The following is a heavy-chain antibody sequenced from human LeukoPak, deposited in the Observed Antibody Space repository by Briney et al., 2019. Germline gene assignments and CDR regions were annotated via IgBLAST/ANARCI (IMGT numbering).Heavy chain of an antibody. CDR1: GFTFDDYA. CDR2: ISWNSGSI. V-gene: IGHV3-9*01. CDR3: AKIAAAGTDYYYGMDV. D-gene: IGHD6-13*01. Sequence: GGSLRLSCAASGFTFDDYAMHWVRHAPGKGLEWVSGISWNSGSIVYADSVKGRFTISRDNAKNSLYLQMNSLRAENTALYYCAKIAAAGTDYYYGMDVWGQGTTVTVSS. J-gene: IGHJ6*02.